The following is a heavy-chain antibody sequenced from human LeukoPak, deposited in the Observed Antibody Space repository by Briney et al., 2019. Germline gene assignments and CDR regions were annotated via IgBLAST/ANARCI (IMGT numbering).Heavy chain of an antibody. Sequence: GGSLRLSCAASGFTFTTYWMHWVRQAPGKGLVWISHINSDGSITSYADSVKGRFTISRDNAKNTLYLQMNSLRAEDTAVYYCARDAVDTANAVWGQGTTVTVSS. CDR1: GFTFTTYW. D-gene: IGHD5-18*01. CDR3: ARDAVDTANAV. J-gene: IGHJ6*02. CDR2: INSDGSIT. V-gene: IGHV3-74*01.